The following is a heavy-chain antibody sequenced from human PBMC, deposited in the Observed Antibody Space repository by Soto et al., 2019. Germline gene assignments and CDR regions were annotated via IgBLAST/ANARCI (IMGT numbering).Heavy chain of an antibody. D-gene: IGHD4-17*01. CDR1: GFTFTNYA. V-gene: IGHV3-23*01. CDR3: AKDAVSGDGIWLLDS. J-gene: IGHJ4*02. CDR2: LLRSGSTT. Sequence: GGSLRLSCAASGFTFTNYAMTWARQAPGKGLEWVSSLLRSGSTTYYADSVRGRFTISSDISANSLYLQMDSLRAEDTAVYYCAKDAVSGDGIWLLDSWGQGTVVTVSS.